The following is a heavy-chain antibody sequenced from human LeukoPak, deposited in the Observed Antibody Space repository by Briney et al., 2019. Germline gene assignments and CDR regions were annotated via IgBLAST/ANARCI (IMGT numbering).Heavy chain of an antibody. D-gene: IGHD4-17*01. J-gene: IGHJ4*02. CDR1: GYTFTSYG. CDR3: ARGNDYGDYASSVDY. Sequence: VASVKVSCKASGYTFTSYGINWVRQAPGKGLEGMALINPNSSNTGYADNVQGRFTMTRDTSISTAYLEMSSLRSEDTSVYYCARGNDYGDYASSVDYWGQATLATVSS. V-gene: IGHV1-8*01. CDR2: INPNSSNT.